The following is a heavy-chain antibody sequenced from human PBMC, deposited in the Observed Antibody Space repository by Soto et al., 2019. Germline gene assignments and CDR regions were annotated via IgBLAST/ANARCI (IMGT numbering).Heavy chain of an antibody. J-gene: IGHJ4*02. D-gene: IGHD6-13*01. CDR3: ARVSPSSRAAEP. Sequence: QVQLVQSGAEVKKPGASVRVSCKASGYTFTSYGISWVRQAPGQGLEWMGWISAYNGNTNDAQSLQGRVTMTTDTSTTTAYMELRNLNSDDTAVYYCARVSPSSRAAEPWGQGTLVTVS. CDR1: GYTFTSYG. V-gene: IGHV1-18*01. CDR2: ISAYNGNT.